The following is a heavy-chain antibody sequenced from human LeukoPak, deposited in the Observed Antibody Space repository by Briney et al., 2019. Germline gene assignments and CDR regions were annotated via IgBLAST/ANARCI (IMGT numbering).Heavy chain of an antibody. CDR1: GYTFTGYY. Sequence: ASVKVSCKASGYTFTGYYMHWVRQAPGQGLEWMGWINPNSGGTNYAQKFQGRVTMNRDTSISTAYMELSRLKSADTAVYYCERDGGSYYYDSSGYTDYWGKGTLVTVSS. V-gene: IGHV1-2*02. CDR3: ERDGGSYYYDSSGYTDY. J-gene: IGHJ4*02. D-gene: IGHD3-22*01. CDR2: INPNSGGT.